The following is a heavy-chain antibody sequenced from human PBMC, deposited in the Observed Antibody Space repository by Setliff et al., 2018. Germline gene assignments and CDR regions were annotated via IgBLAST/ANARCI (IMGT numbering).Heavy chain of an antibody. CDR1: GGTFGSSA. V-gene: IGHV1-69*13. J-gene: IGHJ3*01. CDR2: IVPMFDTG. Sequence: SVKVSCKASGGTFGSSALSWVRQAPGQGLEWMGGIVPMFDTGIYAEKFQGGVTLSADESTSTVYMELTRLRPEDTAIYYCARDKADYYDRSGYSGASDVWGQGTMVTVSS. D-gene: IGHD3-22*01. CDR3: ARDKADYYDRSGYSGASDV.